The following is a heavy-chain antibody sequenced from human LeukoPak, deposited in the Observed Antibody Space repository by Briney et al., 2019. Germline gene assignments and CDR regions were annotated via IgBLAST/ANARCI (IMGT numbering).Heavy chain of an antibody. V-gene: IGHV4-39*01. D-gene: IGHD3-22*01. CDR1: GGSISSSGHY. CDR2: IYNSEST. Sequence: SETLSLTCTVSGGSISSSGHYWGWISQSPGKGLEWIGSIYNSESTYYNPSFKSRVTISVDTSKNHFSLKLSSVTAADTAVYYCARQANYYDSSIYTYWGQGTLVTVSS. CDR3: ARQANYYDSSIYTY. J-gene: IGHJ4*02.